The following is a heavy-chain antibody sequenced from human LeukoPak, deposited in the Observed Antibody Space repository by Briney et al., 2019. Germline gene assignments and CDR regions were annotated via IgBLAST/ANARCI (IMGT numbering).Heavy chain of an antibody. Sequence: PGGSLRLSCAASGFTFSSYDVHWVRQATGKGLEWVSSISSSSNYIYYADSLKGRFTISRDNAKNSLSLQMNSLRAEDTAVYYCARNGGPAFYGSESLIDYWGQGTLVTVSS. CDR3: ARNGGPAFYGSESLIDY. V-gene: IGHV3-21*01. CDR1: GFTFSSYD. CDR2: ISSSSNYI. J-gene: IGHJ4*02. D-gene: IGHD3-10*01.